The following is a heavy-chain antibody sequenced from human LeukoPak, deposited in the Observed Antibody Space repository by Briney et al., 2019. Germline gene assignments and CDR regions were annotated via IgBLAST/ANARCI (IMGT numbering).Heavy chain of an antibody. CDR2: INHSGST. CDR3: ARLFSPLTMVRGGGDAFDI. V-gene: IGHV4-34*01. J-gene: IGHJ3*02. D-gene: IGHD3-10*01. Sequence: GSLRLSCAASGFTLSSYSMSWVRQAPGKGLEWIGEINHSGSTNYDPSLKSRVTISVDTSKNQFSLKLSSVTAADTAVYYCARLFSPLTMVRGGGDAFDIWGQGTMVTVSS. CDR1: GFTLSSYS.